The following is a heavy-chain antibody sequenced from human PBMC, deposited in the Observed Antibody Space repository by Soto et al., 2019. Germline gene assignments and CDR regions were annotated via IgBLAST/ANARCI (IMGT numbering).Heavy chain of an antibody. V-gene: IGHV4-30-2*01. J-gene: IGHJ4*02. CDR2: IYHSGST. D-gene: IGHD3-22*01. Sequence: TLSLTCAVSGGSLSSGGYSWRWIRQPPGKGLEWIGYIYHSGSTYYNPSLKSRVAISVDRSKNQFSQKLSSVTAADTAVYCSAIADYDEQAFNYWGQGTLVTVSS. CDR1: GGSLSSGGYS. CDR3: AIADYDEQAFNY.